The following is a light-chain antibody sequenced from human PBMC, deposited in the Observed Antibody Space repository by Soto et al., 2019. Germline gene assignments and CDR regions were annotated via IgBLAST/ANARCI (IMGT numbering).Light chain of an antibody. J-gene: IGKJ5*01. V-gene: IGKV3-15*01. CDR1: QSVRNN. Sequence: IVMAQAPATLSVSPVESATLSCVASQSVRNNLAWYQQKPGQAPRLLIHGASTRATGIPDRFSGSGSGTDFTLTITSLQPEDFATYYCQQNYRPPITFGQGTRLEI. CDR3: QQNYRPPIT. CDR2: GAS.